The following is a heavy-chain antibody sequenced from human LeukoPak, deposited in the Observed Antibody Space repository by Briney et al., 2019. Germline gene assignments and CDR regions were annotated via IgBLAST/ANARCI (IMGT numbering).Heavy chain of an antibody. V-gene: IGHV3-30*01. D-gene: IGHD3-22*01. Sequence: GRSLRLSCAASGFTFSSFAMLWVRPGPGKGLEGVADISYDRSNKYYADSGKGRLTNSRDNSKNTQFLQMNSLRAEDTAGYYCSVVVMVDDWGQTTLVTVAS. J-gene: IGHJ4*02. CDR2: ISYDRSNK. CDR1: GFTFSSFA. CDR3: SVVVMVDD.